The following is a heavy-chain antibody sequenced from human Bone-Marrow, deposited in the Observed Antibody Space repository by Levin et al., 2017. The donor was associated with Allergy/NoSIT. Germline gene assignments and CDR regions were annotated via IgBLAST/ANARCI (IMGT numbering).Heavy chain of an antibody. Sequence: GGSLRLSCKGSGYSFTSYWIGWVRQMPGKGLEWMGIIYPGDSDTRYSPSFQGQVTISADKSISTAYLQWSSLKASDTAMYYCARRPTFWGGYDLDYFDYWGQGTLVTVSS. CDR1: GYSFTSYW. J-gene: IGHJ4*02. CDR2: IYPGDSDT. CDR3: ARRPTFWGGYDLDYFDY. D-gene: IGHD5-12*01. V-gene: IGHV5-51*01.